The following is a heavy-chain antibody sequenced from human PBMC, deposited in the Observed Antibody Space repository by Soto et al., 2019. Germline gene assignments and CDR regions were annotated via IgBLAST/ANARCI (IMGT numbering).Heavy chain of an antibody. Sequence: PSETLSLTCTVSGGSISSYYWIWIRQPPGKGLEWIGYIYYSGSTNYNPSLKSRVTISVDTSKNQFSLKLSSVTAADTAVYYCARVGWELLYFDYWGQGTLVTVSS. CDR3: ARVGWELLYFDY. D-gene: IGHD1-26*01. CDR1: GGSISSYY. V-gene: IGHV4-59*01. J-gene: IGHJ4*02. CDR2: IYYSGST.